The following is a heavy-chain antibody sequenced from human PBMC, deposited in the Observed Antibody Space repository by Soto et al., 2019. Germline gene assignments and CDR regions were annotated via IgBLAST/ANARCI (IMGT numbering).Heavy chain of an antibody. Sequence: GGSLRLSCAASGFTFSSYAMSWVRQAPGKGLEWVSAISGSGGSTYYADSVKGRFTTSRDNSKNTLYLQMNSLRAEDTAVYYCAKKANYDFWSGSYGMDVWGQGTTVTVSS. CDR1: GFTFSSYA. CDR2: ISGSGGST. D-gene: IGHD3-3*01. CDR3: AKKANYDFWSGSYGMDV. V-gene: IGHV3-23*01. J-gene: IGHJ6*02.